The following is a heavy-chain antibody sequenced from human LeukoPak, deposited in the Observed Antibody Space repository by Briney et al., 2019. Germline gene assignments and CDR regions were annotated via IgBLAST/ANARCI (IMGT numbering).Heavy chain of an antibody. Sequence: PSETLSLTCAVSGESFSVFYWTWIRQVPGKGLEWIGEINRSGRTKYNPSLKSRASMSVDTSKKQFSLKLISVTAADTAVYYCASGVVMVFTAVSDDPYYMDVWGKGTAVSVSS. D-gene: IGHD3-22*01. CDR1: GESFSVFY. CDR2: INRSGRT. CDR3: ASGVVMVFTAVSDDPYYMDV. V-gene: IGHV4-34*01. J-gene: IGHJ6*03.